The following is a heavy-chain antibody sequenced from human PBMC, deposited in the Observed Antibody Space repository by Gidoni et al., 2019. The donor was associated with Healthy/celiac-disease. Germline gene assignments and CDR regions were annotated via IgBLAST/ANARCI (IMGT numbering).Heavy chain of an antibody. Sequence: QVQLVQSGAEVKKPGASVKVSCKASGYTFPSYYMHWVRQAPGQGLEWMGIINPSGGSTSYAQKFQGRVTMTRDTSTSTVYMELSSLRSEDTAVYYCAREYSPGGSYYYYYYGMDVWGQGTTVTVSS. D-gene: IGHD1-26*01. CDR2: INPSGGST. V-gene: IGHV1-46*01. CDR1: GYTFPSYY. J-gene: IGHJ6*02. CDR3: AREYSPGGSYYYYYYGMDV.